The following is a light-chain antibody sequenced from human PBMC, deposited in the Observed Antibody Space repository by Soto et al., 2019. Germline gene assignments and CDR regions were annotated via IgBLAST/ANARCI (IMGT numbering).Light chain of an antibody. CDR3: SSYTKSTFYV. CDR2: EVN. CDR1: STDIGNYNY. J-gene: IGLJ1*01. V-gene: IGLV2-14*01. Sequence: QSVLTQPASVSGSPGQSITISCTGTSTDIGNYNYVSWYQQHPGKAPKLIIYEVNYRPSGVSNRFSGSKSGNTASLTVSGLQADDEAVYFCSSYTKSTFYVFGTGTKLTVL.